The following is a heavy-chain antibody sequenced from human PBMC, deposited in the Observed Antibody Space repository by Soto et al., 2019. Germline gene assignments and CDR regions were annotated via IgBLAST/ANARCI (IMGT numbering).Heavy chain of an antibody. Sequence: PGGSLRLSCAASGFTFSSYAMHWVRQAPGKGLEWVAVISYDGSNKYYADSVKGRFTISRDNSKNTLYLQMNSLRAEDTAVYYCARGYCSGGSCKGAYYYYGMDVWGQGTTVTV. CDR3: ARGYCSGGSCKGAYYYYGMDV. D-gene: IGHD2-15*01. CDR1: GFTFSSYA. CDR2: ISYDGSNK. J-gene: IGHJ6*02. V-gene: IGHV3-30-3*01.